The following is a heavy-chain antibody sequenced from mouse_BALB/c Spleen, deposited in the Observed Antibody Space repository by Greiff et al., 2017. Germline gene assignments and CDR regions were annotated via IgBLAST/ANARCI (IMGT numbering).Heavy chain of an antibody. CDR3: ASPTATITYAMDY. J-gene: IGHJ4*01. Sequence: QVQLQQSGAELVRPGSSVKISCKASGYAFSSYWMNWVKQRPGQGLEWIGQIYPGDGDTNYNGKFKGKATLTADKSSSTAYMQLSSLTSEDSAVYFCASPTATITYAMDYWGQGTSVTVSS. CDR2: IYPGDGDT. CDR1: GYAFSSYW. V-gene: IGHV1-80*01. D-gene: IGHD1-2*01.